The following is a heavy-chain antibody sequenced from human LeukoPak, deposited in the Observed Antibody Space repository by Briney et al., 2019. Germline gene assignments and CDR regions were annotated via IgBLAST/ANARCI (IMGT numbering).Heavy chain of an antibody. D-gene: IGHD3-22*01. Sequence: GGSLRLSCAASGFTFDDYAMHWVRQAPGKGLEWVSGISWNSGSIGYADSVKGRFTISRDNAKNSMYLQMNSMRAENTALYYCAKDKRNYYHSSGYSYYFDYWGQGTLVTVSS. CDR1: GFTFDDYA. J-gene: IGHJ4*02. CDR3: AKDKRNYYHSSGYSYYFDY. CDR2: ISWNSGSI. V-gene: IGHV3-9*01.